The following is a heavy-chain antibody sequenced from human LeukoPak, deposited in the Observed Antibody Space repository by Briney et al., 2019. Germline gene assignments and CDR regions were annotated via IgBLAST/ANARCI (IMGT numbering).Heavy chain of an antibody. CDR3: ATIYGDYDH. V-gene: IGHV4-59*01. D-gene: IGHD4-17*01. CDR2: IYYSGST. CDR1: GGSISSYY. J-gene: IGHJ4*02. Sequence: TSETLSLTCTVSGGSISSYYWSWIRQPPGKGLEWIGYIYYSGSTNYNPSLKSRVTISVDTSKNQFSLKLSSVTAADTAVYYCATIYGDYDHWGQGTLVTVSS.